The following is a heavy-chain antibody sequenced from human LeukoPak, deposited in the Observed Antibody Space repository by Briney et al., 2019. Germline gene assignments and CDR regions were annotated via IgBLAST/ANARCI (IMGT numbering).Heavy chain of an antibody. Sequence: SQTLSLTCAISGDSVSSNSAAWNWIRQSPSRGLEWLGRTYYRSKWYHDYALSVKSRITINPDTSNNQFPLHLNSVTPEDTAVYFCARDSFLAAYYYFDYWGQGTLVTVSS. CDR1: GDSVSSNSAA. CDR3: ARDSFLAAYYYFDY. J-gene: IGHJ4*02. CDR2: TYYRSKWYH. D-gene: IGHD6-6*01. V-gene: IGHV6-1*01.